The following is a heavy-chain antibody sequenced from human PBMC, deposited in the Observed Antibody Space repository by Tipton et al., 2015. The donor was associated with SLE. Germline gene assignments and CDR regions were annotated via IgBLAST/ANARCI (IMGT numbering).Heavy chain of an antibody. V-gene: IGHV4-39*07. CDR1: GGSISSSSYY. Sequence: LRLSCTVSGGSISSSSYYWGWIRQPPGKGLEWIGSIYYSGSTYYNPSLKSRVTISVDTSKNQFSLNLSSVTAADTAVYYCARVGLVAPAAISSGVDYWGQGTLVTVSS. J-gene: IGHJ4*02. D-gene: IGHD2-2*02. CDR3: ARVGLVAPAAISSGVDY. CDR2: IYYSGST.